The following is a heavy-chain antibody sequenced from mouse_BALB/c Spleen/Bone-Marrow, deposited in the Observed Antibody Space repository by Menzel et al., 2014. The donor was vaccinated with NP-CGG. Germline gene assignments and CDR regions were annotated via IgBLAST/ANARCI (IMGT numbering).Heavy chain of an antibody. V-gene: IGHV3-8*02. Sequence: EVHLVESGPSVVKPSQTLSLTCSVTGDSITSGFWNWIRKFPGSKLEYMGYISYSGTTYYNPSLKSRISFTRDTSKNQYYLQLISVTTEDTATYFCARWDFGNHYAMDYWGQGTSVTVSS. J-gene: IGHJ4*01. CDR3: ARWDFGNHYAMDY. D-gene: IGHD2-1*01. CDR2: ISYSGTT. CDR1: GDSITSGF.